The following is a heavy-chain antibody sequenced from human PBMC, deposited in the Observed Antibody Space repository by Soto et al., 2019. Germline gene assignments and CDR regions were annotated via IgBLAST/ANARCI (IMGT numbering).Heavy chain of an antibody. CDR1: GGSFSGYY. Sequence: SETLSLTCAVYGGSFSGYYWSWIRQPPGKGLEWIGEINHSGSTNYNPSLKSRVTISVDTSKNQFSLKLSSVTAADTAVYYCARHPRIAARLDLFDYWGQGTLVTVSS. CDR3: ARHPRIAARLDLFDY. V-gene: IGHV4-34*01. CDR2: INHSGST. J-gene: IGHJ4*02. D-gene: IGHD6-6*01.